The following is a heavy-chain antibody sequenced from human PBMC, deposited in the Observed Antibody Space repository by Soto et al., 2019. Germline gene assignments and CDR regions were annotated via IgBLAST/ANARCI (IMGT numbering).Heavy chain of an antibody. CDR1: GGSFSGYY. J-gene: IGHJ4*02. Sequence: QVQLQQWGAGLLKPSETLSLTCAVYGGSFSGYYWSWIRQPPGKGLEWIGEINHSGSTNYNPSLKGRVHIPVDTSKSQFSLKLSSVTAADTAVYYCAKTIAAAGTSYLDYWGQGTLVTVSS. CDR2: INHSGST. V-gene: IGHV4-34*01. D-gene: IGHD6-13*01. CDR3: AKTIAAAGTSYLDY.